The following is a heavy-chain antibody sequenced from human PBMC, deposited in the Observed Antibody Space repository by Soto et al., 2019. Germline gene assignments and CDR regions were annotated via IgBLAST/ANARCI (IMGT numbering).Heavy chain of an antibody. J-gene: IGHJ6*02. CDR3: ARGGACGGDCYVDNYYYYYGMDV. CDR2: IIPIFGTA. V-gene: IGHV1-69*13. Sequence: SVKVSCKASGGTFSSYAISWVRQAPGQGLEWMGGIIPIFGTANYAQKFQGRVTITADESTSTAYMELSSLRSEDTAVYYCARGGACGGDCYVDNYYYYYGMDVWGQGTTVTVSS. D-gene: IGHD2-21*02. CDR1: GGTFSSYA.